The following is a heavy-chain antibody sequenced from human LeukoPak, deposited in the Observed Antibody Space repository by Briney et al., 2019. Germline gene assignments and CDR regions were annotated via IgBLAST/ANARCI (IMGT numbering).Heavy chain of an antibody. CDR3: ARASDGSGSSPAY. V-gene: IGHV4-4*07. J-gene: IGHJ4*02. CDR2: IYTSGST. Sequence: SETLSLTCTVSGGSISSYYWSWIRQPAGKGLEWIGHIYTSGSTNYNPSLKGRVTMSVDTSKNQFALKLSSVPAADTAVYYCARASDGSGSSPAYWGQGTLVTVSS. D-gene: IGHD3-10*01. CDR1: GGSISSYY.